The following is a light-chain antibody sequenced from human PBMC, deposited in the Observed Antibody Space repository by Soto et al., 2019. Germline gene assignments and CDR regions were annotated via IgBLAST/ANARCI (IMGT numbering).Light chain of an antibody. CDR2: DAS. J-gene: IGKJ5*01. CDR3: QQYDDFPIT. V-gene: IGKV1-33*01. Sequence: DIQMTQSPSSLSASVRDRVTISCQASQDIRNHLNWYQQKPGKAPKLLIYDASNLETGVPSRFSGSGSGTDFTFTISSLQAEDNATYYCQQYDDFPITFGQGTRLEIK. CDR1: QDIRNH.